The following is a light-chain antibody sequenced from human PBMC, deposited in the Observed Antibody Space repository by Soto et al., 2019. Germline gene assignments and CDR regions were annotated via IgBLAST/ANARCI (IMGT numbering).Light chain of an antibody. CDR3: QSYDNSLSVYV. Sequence: QSALTQPASVSGSPGQSITISCAGTMRDVGAYNLVSWYQQHPGRAPQLIIYEVRNRPSGVPDRFSGSKSGTSASLAITGLQAEDEADYYCQSYDNSLSVYVFGTGTKLTVL. J-gene: IGLJ1*01. CDR1: MRDVGAYNL. CDR2: EVR. V-gene: IGLV2-14*01.